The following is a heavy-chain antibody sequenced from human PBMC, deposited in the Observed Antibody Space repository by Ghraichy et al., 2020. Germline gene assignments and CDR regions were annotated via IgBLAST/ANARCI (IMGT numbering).Heavy chain of an antibody. D-gene: IGHD4-23*01. V-gene: IGHV1-18*01. Sequence: ASVKVSCKASGYTFTSYSISWVRQAPGQGLEWMGWISAYNGNTNYAQKLQGRVTMTTDTSTSTAYMELRSLRSDDTAVYYCARDRPPETHGGNWNYDGMDVWGQGTTVTVSS. CDR1: GYTFTSYS. CDR2: ISAYNGNT. CDR3: ARDRPPETHGGNWNYDGMDV. J-gene: IGHJ6*02.